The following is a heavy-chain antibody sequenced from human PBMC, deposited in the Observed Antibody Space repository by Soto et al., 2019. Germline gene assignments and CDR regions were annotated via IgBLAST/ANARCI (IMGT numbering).Heavy chain of an antibody. D-gene: IGHD4-17*01. Sequence: QAQLQQWGAGLLKPSETLSLTCAVYGGSFSGYYWSWIRQPPGKGLEWVGEINHSGSTNYNPALKIRVTISVDTSKNQFSLKLSSVTAADTAVYYCARYGSGDYDYWGQGTLVTVSS. CDR3: ARYGSGDYDY. V-gene: IGHV4-34*01. CDR1: GGSFSGYY. J-gene: IGHJ4*02. CDR2: INHSGST.